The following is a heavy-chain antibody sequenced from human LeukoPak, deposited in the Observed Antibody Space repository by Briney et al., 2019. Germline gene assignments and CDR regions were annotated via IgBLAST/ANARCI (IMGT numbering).Heavy chain of an antibody. CDR2: ISYDGNNK. J-gene: IGHJ3*01. CDR1: GFTFSSYA. D-gene: IGHD1-26*01. CDR3: ARVRGGSLE. V-gene: IGHV3-30*04. Sequence: PGGSLRLSCAASGFTFSSYAMHWVRQAPGKGLEWVAVISYDGNNKYYADSVKGRFTISRDNSKNTLYLQMSSLRAEDTAVYFCARVRGGSLEWGQGTMVTVSS.